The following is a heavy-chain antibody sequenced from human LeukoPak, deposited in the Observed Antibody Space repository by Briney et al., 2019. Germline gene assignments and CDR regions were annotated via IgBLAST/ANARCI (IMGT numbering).Heavy chain of an antibody. Sequence: LETLSLTCTVSGGSISSSSYYWGWIRQPPGKGLEWIGSIYYSGSTYYNPSLKSRVTISVDTSKNQFSLKLSSVTAAGTAVYYCASVGATSEYYFDYWGQGTLVTVSS. J-gene: IGHJ4*02. CDR1: GGSISSSSYY. CDR2: IYYSGST. CDR3: ASVGATSEYYFDY. V-gene: IGHV4-39*07. D-gene: IGHD1-26*01.